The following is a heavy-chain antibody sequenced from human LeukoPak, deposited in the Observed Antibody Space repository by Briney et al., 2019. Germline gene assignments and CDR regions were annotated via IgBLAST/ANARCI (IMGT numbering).Heavy chain of an antibody. CDR1: GGSISSYY. D-gene: IGHD3-22*01. Sequence: PSETLSLTCTVSGGSISSYYWSWIRQPPGQGLEWIGYIYYSGSTNYNPSLKSRVTISVDTSKNQFSLKLSSVTAADTAVYYCARTRYYYDSSGYYYFDYWGQGTLVTVSS. J-gene: IGHJ4*02. CDR3: ARTRYYYDSSGYYYFDY. CDR2: IYYSGST. V-gene: IGHV4-59*01.